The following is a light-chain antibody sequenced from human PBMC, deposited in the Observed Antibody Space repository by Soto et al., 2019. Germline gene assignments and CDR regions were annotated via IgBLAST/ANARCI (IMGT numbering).Light chain of an antibody. Sequence: QSALTQPASVSGSPGQSITISCTGTSSDVGSYNLVSWYQQHPSKAPKLMIYEGSKRPSGVSNRFSGSKSGNTASLTISGLQAEDEADYYCCSYAGSLGVFGGGTKLTVL. J-gene: IGLJ3*02. CDR2: EGS. CDR3: CSYAGSLGV. V-gene: IGLV2-23*01. CDR1: SSDVGSYNL.